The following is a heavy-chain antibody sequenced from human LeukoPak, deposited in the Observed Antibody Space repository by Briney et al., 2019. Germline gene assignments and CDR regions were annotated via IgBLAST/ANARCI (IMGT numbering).Heavy chain of an antibody. CDR3: ATYGSGSHNWFDP. Sequence: PSETLSLTCAVYGGSFSGYYWSWIRQPPGKGLEWIGEINHSGSTNYNPSLKSRVTISVDTSKNQFSLKLSSVTAEDTAVYYCATYGSGSHNWFDPWGQGTLVTVSS. J-gene: IGHJ5*02. CDR2: INHSGST. V-gene: IGHV4-34*01. CDR1: GGSFSGYY. D-gene: IGHD3-10*01.